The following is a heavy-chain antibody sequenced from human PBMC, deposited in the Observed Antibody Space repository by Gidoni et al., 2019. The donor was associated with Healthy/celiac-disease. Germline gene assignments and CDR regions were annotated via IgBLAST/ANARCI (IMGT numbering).Heavy chain of an antibody. CDR1: GFTFSSYS. CDR3: ARAAYYYDSSGYYFDY. J-gene: IGHJ4*02. CDR2: ISSSSSYI. Sequence: EVQLVESGGGLVKPGVSLRLSCAASGFTFSSYSMNWVRQAPGKELEWVSSISSSSSYIYYADSVKGRFTISRDNAKNSLYLQMNSLRAEDTAVYYCARAAYYYDSSGYYFDYWGQGTLVTVSS. V-gene: IGHV3-21*01. D-gene: IGHD3-22*01.